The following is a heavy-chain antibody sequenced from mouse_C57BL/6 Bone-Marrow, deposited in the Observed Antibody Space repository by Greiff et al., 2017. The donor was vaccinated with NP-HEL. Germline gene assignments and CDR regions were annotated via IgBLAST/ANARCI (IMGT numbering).Heavy chain of an antibody. D-gene: IGHD1-1*01. CDR1: GYTFTDYN. Sequence: EVQLQQSGPELVKPGASVKIPCKASGYTFTDYNMDWVKQSHGKSLEWIGDINPNNGGTIYNQKFKGKATLTVDKSSSTAYMELRSLTSEDTAVYYCARWDYYGSSYPFAYWGKGTLVTVSA. CDR2: INPNNGGT. CDR3: ARWDYYGSSYPFAY. V-gene: IGHV1-18*01. J-gene: IGHJ3*01.